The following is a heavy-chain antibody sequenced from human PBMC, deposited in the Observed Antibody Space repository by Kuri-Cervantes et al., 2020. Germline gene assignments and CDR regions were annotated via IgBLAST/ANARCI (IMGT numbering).Heavy chain of an antibody. J-gene: IGHJ4*02. CDR2: ISSSSSYI. V-gene: IGHV3-21*01. D-gene: IGHD6-13*01. Sequence: GESLKISCAASGFTFSSYSMNWVRQAPGKGLEWVSSISSSSSYIYYADSVKGRFTISRDNAKNSLYLQMNSLRAEDTAVYYCASHPASLAAAPFDYWGQGTLVTVSS. CDR1: GFTFSSYS. CDR3: ASHPASLAAAPFDY.